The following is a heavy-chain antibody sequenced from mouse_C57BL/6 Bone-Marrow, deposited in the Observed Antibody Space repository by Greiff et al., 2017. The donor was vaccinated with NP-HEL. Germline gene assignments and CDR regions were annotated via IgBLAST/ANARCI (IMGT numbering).Heavy chain of an antibody. CDR3: AREDYDYDGRLYYYAMDY. CDR1: GFSLTSYG. D-gene: IGHD2-4*01. Sequence: QVQLKESGPGLVAPSQSLSITCTVSGFSLTSYGVHWVRQPPGKGLEWLVVIWSAGCTTYNSALKSRMSISKDNSKSQVFLKMNSLQTDDTAMYYSAREDYDYDGRLYYYAMDYWGQGTSVTVSS. V-gene: IGHV2-6*03. J-gene: IGHJ4*01. CDR2: IWSAGCT.